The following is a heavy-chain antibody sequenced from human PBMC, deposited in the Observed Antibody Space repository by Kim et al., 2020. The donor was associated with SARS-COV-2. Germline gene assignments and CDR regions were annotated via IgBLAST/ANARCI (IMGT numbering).Heavy chain of an antibody. V-gene: IGHV3-43*02. CDR2: ISGDGGST. Sequence: GGSLRLSCAASGFTFDDYAMHWVRQAPGKGLEWVCLISGDGGSTYYADSVKGRFTISRDNSKSSLYLQMNSLRTEDTALYYCAKDMLSITGTTFDYWGQGTLVTVSS. J-gene: IGHJ4*02. CDR1: GFTFDDYA. CDR3: AKDMLSITGTTFDY. D-gene: IGHD1-20*01.